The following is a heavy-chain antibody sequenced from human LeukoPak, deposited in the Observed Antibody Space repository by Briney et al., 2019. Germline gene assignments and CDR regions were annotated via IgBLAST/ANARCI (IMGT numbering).Heavy chain of an antibody. Sequence: ASVKVSCKPSGYTFTAYYIHWFGQAPRQGLEWMGWINPDNGATKYAQKFQDRVTMTRDTSITTVYMDLSSLTCDDTAVYYCARGPSHGAFDIWGQGTVVTVSS. V-gene: IGHV1-2*02. J-gene: IGHJ3*02. CDR2: INPDNGAT. CDR1: GYTFTAYY. CDR3: ARGPSHGAFDI.